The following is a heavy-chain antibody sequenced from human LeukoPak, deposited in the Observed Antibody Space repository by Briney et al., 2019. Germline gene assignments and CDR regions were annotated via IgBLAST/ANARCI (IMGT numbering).Heavy chain of an antibody. D-gene: IGHD2-15*01. CDR1: GYTFTSYG. CDR3: ARGLGYCSGGGCWSSDY. CDR2: NSAYNGNT. V-gene: IGHV1-18*01. Sequence: ASVKVSCKASGYTFTSYGISWVRQAPGQGLEWMGWNSAYNGNTNYAQKLQGRVTMTTDTSTSTAYMELRSLRSDDTAVYYCARGLGYCSGGGCWSSDYWGQGTLVTVSS. J-gene: IGHJ4*02.